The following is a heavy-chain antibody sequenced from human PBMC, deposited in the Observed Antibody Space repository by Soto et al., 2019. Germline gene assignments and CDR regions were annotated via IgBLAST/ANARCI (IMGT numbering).Heavy chain of an antibody. D-gene: IGHD3-3*01. J-gene: IGHJ4*02. Sequence: GGSLRLSCVVFEYTFSDAWMSWVRQAPGKGLEWVARIKRKIDGGTTDYAAPVEGRFTIARDDSKNTLYLQMSSLKIEDTAVYFCTADHWSWGQGTLVTVSS. V-gene: IGHV3-15*01. CDR2: IKRKIDGGTT. CDR1: EYTFSDAW. CDR3: TADHWS.